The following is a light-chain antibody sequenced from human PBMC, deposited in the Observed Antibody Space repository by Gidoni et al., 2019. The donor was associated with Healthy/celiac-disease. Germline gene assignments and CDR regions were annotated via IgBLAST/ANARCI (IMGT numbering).Light chain of an antibody. CDR3: SSYTSSSTSV. J-gene: IGLJ3*02. CDR1: SSDVGGYNY. CDR2: EVS. V-gene: IGLV2-14*01. Sequence: QPALPQLAPLSGPPGHPITISCTGTSSDVGGYNYVPWYQQHPGKAPKLMIYEVSNRPSGVSNRFSGSKSGNTASLTISGLQAEDEADYYCSSYTSSSTSVFGGGTKLTVL.